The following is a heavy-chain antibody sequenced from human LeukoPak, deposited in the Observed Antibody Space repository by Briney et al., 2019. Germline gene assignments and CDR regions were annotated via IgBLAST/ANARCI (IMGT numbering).Heavy chain of an antibody. CDR3: SRSVMIETTTRAFDI. D-gene: IGHD2-15*01. CDR1: GFTFSDYY. CDR2: ISSSDNTI. J-gene: IGHJ3*02. V-gene: IGHV3-11*04. Sequence: PGGSLRLSCAASGFTFSDYYMSWIRQAPGKGLEWVSYISSSDNTIYYADSMKGRFTISRDNAKHSLYLQMDSLTAEDTAVYFCSRSVMIETTTRAFDIWGQGTMVTVSS.